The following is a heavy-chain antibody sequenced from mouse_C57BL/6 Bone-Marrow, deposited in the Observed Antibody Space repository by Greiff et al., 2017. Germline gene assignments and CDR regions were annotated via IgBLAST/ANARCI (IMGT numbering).Heavy chain of an antibody. J-gene: IGHJ1*03. V-gene: IGHV1-50*01. CDR3: ASWGYGNPWYFDV. CDR1: GYTFTSYW. Sequence: VQLQQPGAELVKPGASVKLSCKASGYTFTSYWMQWVKQRPGQGLEWIGEIDPSDSYTNYNQKFKGKATVTVDTSSSTAYMQLSSLTSEDSAVYYCASWGYGNPWYFDVWGTGTTVTVSS. D-gene: IGHD1-1*01. CDR2: IDPSDSYT.